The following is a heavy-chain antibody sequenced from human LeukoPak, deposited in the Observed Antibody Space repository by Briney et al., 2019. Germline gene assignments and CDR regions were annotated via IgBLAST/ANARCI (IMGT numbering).Heavy chain of an antibody. CDR3: ARDQAGYCSSTSCYDYYYMDV. Sequence: ASVKVSCKASGYTFTSYGISWVRQAPGQGLEWMGWISAYNGNTYYAQKLQGRVTMTTDTSTSTAYMELKSLRSDDTAVYYCARDQAGYCSSTSCYDYYYMDVWGKGTTVTVSS. D-gene: IGHD2-2*01. V-gene: IGHV1-18*01. J-gene: IGHJ6*03. CDR2: ISAYNGNT. CDR1: GYTFTSYG.